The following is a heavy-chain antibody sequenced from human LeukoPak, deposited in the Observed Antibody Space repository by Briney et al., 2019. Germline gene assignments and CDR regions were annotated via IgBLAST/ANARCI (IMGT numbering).Heavy chain of an antibody. V-gene: IGHV3-9*01. CDR3: AKDILGSGLD. CDR1: GLTFDDYA. D-gene: IGHD3-22*01. Sequence: GGSLRLSCAASGLTFDDYAMHWARQAPGKGLEWVSGISWNSGSIGYADSVKGRFTISRDNAKNSLYLQMHSLRAEDTALYYCAKDILGSGLDWGQGTLVTVSS. J-gene: IGHJ4*02. CDR2: ISWNSGSI.